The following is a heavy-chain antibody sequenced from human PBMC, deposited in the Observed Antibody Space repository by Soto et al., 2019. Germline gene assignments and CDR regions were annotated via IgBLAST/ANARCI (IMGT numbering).Heavy chain of an antibody. J-gene: IGHJ6*02. V-gene: IGHV4-30-2*01. D-gene: IGHD2-21*02. CDR1: GGSMSSGGYL. CDR3: ARDLWGYCGTDCYPLDV. CDR2: IYHSGST. Sequence: SETLSLTCAVSGGSMSSGGYLWSWIRQPPGKGLEWIGYIYHSGSTYYNPSLKSRVTISVDMSQNQFSLNLNYVTAADTAVYYCARDLWGYCGTDCYPLDVWGQGTTVTVSS.